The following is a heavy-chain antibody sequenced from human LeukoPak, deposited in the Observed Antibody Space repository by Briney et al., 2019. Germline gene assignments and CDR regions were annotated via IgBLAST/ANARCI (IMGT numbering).Heavy chain of an antibody. V-gene: IGHV4-4*02. CDR1: GDSINRLDF. CDR3: AGLVGRYSSGLYYYYFDY. Sequence: SETPSLTCTVSGDSINRLDFWSWVRQPPGKGLEWIGEMYLSGTTHSNPSVKSRVTISINKSKNQFFLNLSSVTAADTAVYYFAGLVGRYSSGLYYYYFDYWGQGTLVTASS. CDR2: MYLSGTT. J-gene: IGHJ4*02. D-gene: IGHD3-22*01.